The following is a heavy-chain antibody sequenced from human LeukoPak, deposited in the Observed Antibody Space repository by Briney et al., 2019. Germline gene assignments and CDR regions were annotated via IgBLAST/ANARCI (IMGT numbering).Heavy chain of an antibody. CDR2: ISGSGGTT. J-gene: IGHJ4*02. CDR3: AKDTYYFGSGSYSYYFDC. Sequence: GGSLRLSCAASGFTFNNYAMGWVRQPPGKGLEWVSGISGSGGTTYYADSVKGRFTISRDNSKNTLYLQMNSLRAEDTAVYYCAKDTYYFGSGSYSYYFDCWGQGTLVTVSS. D-gene: IGHD3-10*01. CDR1: GFTFNNYA. V-gene: IGHV3-23*01.